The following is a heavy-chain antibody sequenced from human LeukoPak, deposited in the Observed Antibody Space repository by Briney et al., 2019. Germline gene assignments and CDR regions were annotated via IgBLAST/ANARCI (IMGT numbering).Heavy chain of an antibody. Sequence: GGSLRLSCAASGFTFSDYYMSWIRQAPGKGREWVSYISSSGSTIYYADSVKGRFTISRDNAKNSLYLQMNSLRAEDTAVYYCARDHSGYDLGWFDPWGQGTLVTVSS. CDR2: ISSSGSTI. CDR3: ARDHSGYDLGWFDP. D-gene: IGHD5-12*01. CDR1: GFTFSDYY. V-gene: IGHV3-11*01. J-gene: IGHJ5*02.